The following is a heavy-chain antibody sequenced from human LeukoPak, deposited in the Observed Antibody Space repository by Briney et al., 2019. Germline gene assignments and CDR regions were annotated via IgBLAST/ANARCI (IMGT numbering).Heavy chain of an antibody. Sequence: PGGSLRLSCAASGFTFSSYAMHWVRQAPGKGLEWVAVISYDGSNKYYADSVKGRLTISRDNSKNTLYLQMNSLRAEDTAVYYCAREPGFYYYYGMDVWGQGTTVTVSS. D-gene: IGHD3-9*01. J-gene: IGHJ6*02. V-gene: IGHV3-30*04. CDR2: ISYDGSNK. CDR3: AREPGFYYYYGMDV. CDR1: GFTFSSYA.